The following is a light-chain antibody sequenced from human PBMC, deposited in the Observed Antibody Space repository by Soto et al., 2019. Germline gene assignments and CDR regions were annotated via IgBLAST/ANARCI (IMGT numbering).Light chain of an antibody. CDR2: DAS. CDR3: QHRSNWPWT. CDR1: QNVRSN. Sequence: IVLTQSPATLSLSPGERATLSCRASQNVRSNLAWYQQKPGQAPRLLIYDASNRATGIPARFSGSGSGTDFTLAIGSLEPEDLAVYYCQHRSNWPWTFGQGTKVEIK. J-gene: IGKJ1*01. V-gene: IGKV3-11*01.